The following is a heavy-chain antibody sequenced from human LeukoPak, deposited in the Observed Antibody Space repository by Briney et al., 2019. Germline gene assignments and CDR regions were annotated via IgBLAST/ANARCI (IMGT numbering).Heavy chain of an antibody. CDR2: VSNSGDYI. Sequence: PGGFLRLSCAASGFSFSSYSMNWVRQAPGKGLEWVSSVSNSGDYIHYADSVKGRFTISRDNSKNSLYLQMNSLRAEDTAVYYCARALIGYYFDYWGQETLVTVSS. D-gene: IGHD2-8*01. CDR3: ARALIGYYFDY. V-gene: IGHV3-21*06. CDR1: GFSFSSYS. J-gene: IGHJ4*02.